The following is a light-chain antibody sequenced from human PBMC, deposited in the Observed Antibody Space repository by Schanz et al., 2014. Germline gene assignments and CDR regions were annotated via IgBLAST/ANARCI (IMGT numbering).Light chain of an antibody. Sequence: EIVLTQSPATLSLSPGERATLSCRASQSVRSYLAWYQQKPGQAPRLLIYGASSRATGIPDRFSGSGSGTDFTLTISRLEPEDFAVYYCQQFGSSPLTFGAGTKVEIK. CDR3: QQFGSSPLT. J-gene: IGKJ4*01. CDR2: GAS. CDR1: QSVRSY. V-gene: IGKV3-20*01.